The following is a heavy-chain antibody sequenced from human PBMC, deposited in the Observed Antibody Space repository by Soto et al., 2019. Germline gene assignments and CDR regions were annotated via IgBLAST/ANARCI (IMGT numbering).Heavy chain of an antibody. V-gene: IGHV4-30-2*01. Sequence: SETLSLTCAVYGGSISSGGYSWSWIRQPPGKGLEWIGYIYHSGSTYYNPSLKSRVTISVDRSKNQFSLKLSSVTAADTAVYYCARASNYYGSGSYYNGGWFDPWSQGTLVTVSS. D-gene: IGHD3-10*01. CDR1: GGSISSGGYS. J-gene: IGHJ5*02. CDR3: ARASNYYGSGSYYNGGWFDP. CDR2: IYHSGST.